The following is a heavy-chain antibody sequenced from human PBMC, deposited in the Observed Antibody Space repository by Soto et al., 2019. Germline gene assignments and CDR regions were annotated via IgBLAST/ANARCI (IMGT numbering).Heavy chain of an antibody. CDR1: GFTFSSYA. J-gene: IGHJ4*02. V-gene: IGHV3-23*01. CDR2: ISGSGGST. CDR3: AKDLGGNFWSGYPQYYFDY. D-gene: IGHD3-3*01. Sequence: GSLRLSCAASGFTFSSYAMSWVRQAPGKGLEWVSAISGSGGSTYYADSVKGRFTISRDNSKNTLYLQMNSLRAEDTAVYYCAKDLGGNFWSGYPQYYFDYWGQGTLVTVSS.